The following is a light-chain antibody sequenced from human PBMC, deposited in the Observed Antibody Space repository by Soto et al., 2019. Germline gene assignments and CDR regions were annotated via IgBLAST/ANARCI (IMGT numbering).Light chain of an antibody. V-gene: IGKV1-9*01. CDR1: QDITNY. CDR3: QQLNSYPPVYT. Sequence: DIQMTQSPSSLSASVGDRVTVTCQASQDITNYLSWYQQKPGKAPKLLISDASTLQSGVPSRFSGSGSGTDFTLTISSLQPEDFATYYCQQLNSYPPVYTFGQGTKLEIK. CDR2: DAS. J-gene: IGKJ2*01.